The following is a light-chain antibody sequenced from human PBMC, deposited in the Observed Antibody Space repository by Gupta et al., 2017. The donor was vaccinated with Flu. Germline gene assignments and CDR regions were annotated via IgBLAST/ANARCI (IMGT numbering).Light chain of an antibody. J-gene: IGKJ1*01. V-gene: IGKV3-15*01. CDR2: GAS. CDR1: QSGINN. Sequence: VTLSVSPGERATLSCRASQSGINNLSGCQQQPGQEPRLLIYGASTRATGVPARFIGSGSGAAFTPLISSLQSEDFAVYYCQQYNNRPPWTFGQGTKVEIK. CDR3: QQYNNRPPWT.